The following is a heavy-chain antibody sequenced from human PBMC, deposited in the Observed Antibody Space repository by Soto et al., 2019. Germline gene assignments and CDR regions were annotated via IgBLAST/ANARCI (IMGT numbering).Heavy chain of an antibody. Sequence: QVQLVESGGGVVQPGRSLRLSCAASGFTFSSYGMHWVRQAPGKGLEWVAVIWYDGSNKYYADSVKGRFTISRDNSKNTLYLQMSSLRAEDTAVYYCARASGSYADDAFDIWGQGTMVTVSS. V-gene: IGHV3-33*01. J-gene: IGHJ3*02. CDR2: IWYDGSNK. D-gene: IGHD1-26*01. CDR1: GFTFSSYG. CDR3: ARASGSYADDAFDI.